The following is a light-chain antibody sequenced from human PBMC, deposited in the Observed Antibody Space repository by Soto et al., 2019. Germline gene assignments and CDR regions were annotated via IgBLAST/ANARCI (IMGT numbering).Light chain of an antibody. CDR1: QSISIW. CDR3: QQYNSYSLWT. J-gene: IGKJ1*01. Sequence: DIQMTQSPSTLSASVGDRVTITCRASQSISIWLAWYQQKPGKAPNLLIYDASSLGSGVPSRFSGSGSGAEFTLTISSLQPGDFATYYCQQYNSYSLWTFGQGTKVDIK. V-gene: IGKV1-5*01. CDR2: DAS.